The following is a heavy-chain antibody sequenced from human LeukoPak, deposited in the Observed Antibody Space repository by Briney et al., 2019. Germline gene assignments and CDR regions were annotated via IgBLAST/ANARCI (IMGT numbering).Heavy chain of an antibody. CDR3: ATSGGYCSGGSCYGYYFDY. CDR2: FDREDGET. CDR1: GYTLTELS. J-gene: IGHJ4*02. Sequence: ASVKVSCKVSGYTLTELSMHWVRQAPGKGLEWMGGFDREDGETIYAQKFQGRVTMTEDTSTDTAYMELSSLRSEDTAVYYCATSGGYCSGGSCYGYYFDYWGQGTLVTVSS. D-gene: IGHD2-15*01. V-gene: IGHV1-24*01.